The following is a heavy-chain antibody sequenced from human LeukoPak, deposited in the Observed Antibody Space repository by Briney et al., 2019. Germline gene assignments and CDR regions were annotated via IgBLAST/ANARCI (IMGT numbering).Heavy chain of an antibody. J-gene: IGHJ3*02. CDR1: GFTFDDYA. CDR2: ISGDGGST. D-gene: IGHD7-27*01. V-gene: IGHV3-43*02. CDR3: AKQKLGMASFAFDI. Sequence: GGSLRLSCAASGFTFDDYAMHRVRQAPGKGLEGVSLISGDGGSTYYADSVKGRFTISRDNSKNSLYLQMNSLRTEDTALYYCAKQKLGMASFAFDIWGQGTMVTVSS.